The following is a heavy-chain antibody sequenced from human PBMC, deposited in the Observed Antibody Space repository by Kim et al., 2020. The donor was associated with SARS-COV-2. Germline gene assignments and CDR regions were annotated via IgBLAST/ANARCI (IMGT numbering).Heavy chain of an antibody. CDR3: AREEVVAATFMLDY. D-gene: IGHD2-15*01. J-gene: IGHJ4*02. CDR1: GYTFTSYD. V-gene: IGHV1-8*01. CDR2: MNPNSGNT. Sequence: ASVKVSCKASGYTFTSYDINWVRQATGQGLEWMGWMNPNSGNTGYAQKFQGRVTMTRNTSISTAYMELSSLRSEDTAVYYCAREEVVAATFMLDYWGQGTVVTVPS.